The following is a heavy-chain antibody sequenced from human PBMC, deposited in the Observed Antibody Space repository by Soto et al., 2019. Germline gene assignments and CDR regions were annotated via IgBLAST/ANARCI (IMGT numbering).Heavy chain of an antibody. CDR1: GDTFTSYY. D-gene: IGHD3-3*01. CDR2: INPHGGST. V-gene: IGHV1-46*01. J-gene: IGHJ5*02. Sequence: ASVKVSCKAPGDTFTSYYLKWVRQAPGQGLELMGVINPHGGSTKYAQKFQGRITMTRDTSRSTVYMELSSLRSDDTAIYYCARSSGGNFGIIIEGSNWFDPWGQGTPVTVYS. CDR3: ARSSGGNFGIIIEGSNWFDP.